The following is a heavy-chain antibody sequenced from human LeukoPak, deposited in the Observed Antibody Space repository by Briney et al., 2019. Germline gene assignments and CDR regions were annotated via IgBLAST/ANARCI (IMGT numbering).Heavy chain of an antibody. D-gene: IGHD3-10*01. CDR3: ARQHYYGSGSRYAFDI. Sequence: PSETLSLTCIVSGYSISSGYYWGWIRQPPGQGLEWIGSMFHSGSTYYNPSLKSRVTISLDTSKNQFSLKLSSVTAADTAVYYCARQHYYGSGSRYAFDIWGQGTMVTVSS. CDR2: MFHSGST. V-gene: IGHV4-38-2*02. J-gene: IGHJ3*02. CDR1: GYSISSGYY.